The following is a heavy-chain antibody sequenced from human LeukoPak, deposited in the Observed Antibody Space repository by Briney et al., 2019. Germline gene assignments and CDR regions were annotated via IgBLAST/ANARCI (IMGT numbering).Heavy chain of an antibody. CDR3: AKDMTFYK. Sequence: TGGSLRLSCAASGFTFSSYAMSRVRQAPGKGLEWVSAISGSGGSTYYADSVKGRFTVSRDNSKNTLYLQMNSLRAEDTAVYCCAKDMTFYKGGQGTLVTVSS. CDR1: GFTFSSYA. J-gene: IGHJ4*02. CDR2: ISGSGGST. D-gene: IGHD1-1*01. V-gene: IGHV3-23*01.